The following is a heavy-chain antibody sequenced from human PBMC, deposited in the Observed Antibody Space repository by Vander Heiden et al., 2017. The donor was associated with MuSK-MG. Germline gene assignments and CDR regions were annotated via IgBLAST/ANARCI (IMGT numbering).Heavy chain of an antibody. Sequence: QVQLQESGPGLVKPSETLSLTCTVSGGSISSYYWSWIRQPPGKGLEWIGYIYYSGSTNYNPSLKSRVTISVDTSKNQFSLKLSSVTAADTAVYYCARVLDYYDSSGYYYHFDYWGQGTLVTVSS. CDR1: GGSISSYY. D-gene: IGHD3-22*01. CDR2: IYYSGST. CDR3: ARVLDYYDSSGYYYHFDY. J-gene: IGHJ4*02. V-gene: IGHV4-59*01.